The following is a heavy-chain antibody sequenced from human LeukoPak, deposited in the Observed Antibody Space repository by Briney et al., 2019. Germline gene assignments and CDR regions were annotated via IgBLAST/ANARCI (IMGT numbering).Heavy chain of an antibody. CDR3: AREDHWNYEDY. CDR2: ISYDGSNK. CDR1: GFTFSSYA. V-gene: IGHV3-30-3*01. J-gene: IGHJ4*02. Sequence: GGSLRLSCAASGFTFSSYAMHWVRQAPGKGLEWVAVISYDGSNKYYADSVKGRFTISRDNAKNSLYLQMNSLRAEDTAIYYCAREDHWNYEDYWGQGTLVTVSS. D-gene: IGHD1-7*01.